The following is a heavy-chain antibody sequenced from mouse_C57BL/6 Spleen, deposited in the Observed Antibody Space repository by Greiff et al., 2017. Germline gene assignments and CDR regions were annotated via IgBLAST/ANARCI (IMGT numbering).Heavy chain of an antibody. V-gene: IGHV5-17*01. CDR3: ASITTVVVPYAMDY. Sequence: VQLQQSGGGLVKPGGSLKLSCAASGFTFSDYGMHWVRQAPEKGLEWVAYISSGSSTIYYADTVKGRFTISRDNSKNTLFLQMTSLRSEDTAMYYCASITTVVVPYAMDYWGQGTSVTVSS. CDR2: ISSGSSTI. J-gene: IGHJ4*01. D-gene: IGHD1-1*01. CDR1: GFTFSDYG.